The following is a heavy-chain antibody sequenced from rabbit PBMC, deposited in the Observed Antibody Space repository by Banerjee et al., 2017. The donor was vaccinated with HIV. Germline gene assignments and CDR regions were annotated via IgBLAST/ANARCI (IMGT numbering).Heavy chain of an antibody. J-gene: IGHJ4*01. CDR3: ARNAGYANGGDGYFKL. CDR2: IDTGSGSI. Sequence: QSLEESGGDLVKPGASLTLTCTASGLDFSSNAMCWVRQAPGKGLEWIACIDTGSGSIYYASWAKGRFTISKTSSTTVTLQMTSLTAADTATYFCARNAGYANGGDGYFKLWGQGTLVTVS. D-gene: IGHD6-1*01. CDR1: GLDFSSNA. V-gene: IGHV1S40*01.